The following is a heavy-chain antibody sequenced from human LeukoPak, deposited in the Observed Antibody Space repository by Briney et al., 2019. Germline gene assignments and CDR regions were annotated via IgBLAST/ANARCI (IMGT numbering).Heavy chain of an antibody. V-gene: IGHV3-30*02. CDR1: GISLRSYG. CDR2: IWYDASNK. D-gene: IGHD3-9*01. Sequence: GGSLRLSCAASGISLRSYGMHWVRQAPGKGLERVTFIWYDASNKYYAESVKGRFTISRDNSRNTVFLQMNSLRAEDTAIYYCATDISTHYFGSWGQGTLVTVSS. CDR3: ATDISTHYFGS. J-gene: IGHJ4*02.